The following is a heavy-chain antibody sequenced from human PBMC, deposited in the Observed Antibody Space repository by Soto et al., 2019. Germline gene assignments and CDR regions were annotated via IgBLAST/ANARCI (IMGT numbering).Heavy chain of an antibody. Sequence: GESLRISCKGSGYSFAGYWITWVRQKPGKGLEWMGRIDPSDSQTYYSPSFRGHVTISATKSVTTVFLQWSSLRASDTAMYYCARQIYDSDTGPNFQYYFDSWGQGTPVTVSS. CDR3: ARQIYDSDTGPNFQYYFDS. V-gene: IGHV5-10-1*01. CDR2: IDPSDSQT. J-gene: IGHJ4*02. D-gene: IGHD3-22*01. CDR1: GYSFAGYW.